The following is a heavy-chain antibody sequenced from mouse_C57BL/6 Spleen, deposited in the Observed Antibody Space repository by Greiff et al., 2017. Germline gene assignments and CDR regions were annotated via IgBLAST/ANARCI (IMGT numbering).Heavy chain of an antibody. J-gene: IGHJ2*01. Sequence: QVQLQQPGAELVKPGASVKLSCKASGYTFTSYWMHWVKQRPGRGLEWIGRIDPNSGGTKYNEKFKSQATLTVDKPSSPAYMQLSSLTSADSAVYYCARSDYGSSYGYWGQGTTLTVSS. CDR2: IDPNSGGT. V-gene: IGHV1-72*01. CDR1: GYTFTSYW. D-gene: IGHD1-1*01. CDR3: ARSDYGSSYGY.